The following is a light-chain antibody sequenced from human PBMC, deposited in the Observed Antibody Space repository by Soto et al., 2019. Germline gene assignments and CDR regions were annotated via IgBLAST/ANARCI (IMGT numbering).Light chain of an antibody. J-gene: IGLJ1*01. CDR1: SSVC. V-gene: IGLV2-8*01. CDR3: SSHAGNTDFV. Sequence: QSVLTQPPSASGSPGQSVTISCTGTSSVCVSWYQQHPVKAPKLIIYEVNKRPSGVPDRFSGSKSGNTASLTVSGLQAEDDADYDCSSHAGNTDFVFGTVTKVNVL. CDR2: EVN.